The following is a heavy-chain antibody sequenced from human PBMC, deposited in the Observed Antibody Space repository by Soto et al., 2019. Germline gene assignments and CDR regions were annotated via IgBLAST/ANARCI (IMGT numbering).Heavy chain of an antibody. Sequence: SETLSLTCTVSGGSISSSSYYWGWIRQPPGKGLEWIGSIYYSGSTYYNPSLKSRVTISVDTSKNQFSLKLSSVTAADTAVYYCARFVGRGYDAFDIWGQGTMVTVSS. CDR1: GGSISSSSYY. V-gene: IGHV4-39*01. D-gene: IGHD5-12*01. CDR2: IYYSGST. J-gene: IGHJ3*02. CDR3: ARFVGRGYDAFDI.